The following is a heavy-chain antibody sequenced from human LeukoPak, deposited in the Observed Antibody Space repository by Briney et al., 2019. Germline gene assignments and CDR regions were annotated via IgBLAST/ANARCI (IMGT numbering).Heavy chain of an antibody. V-gene: IGHV3-48*02. Sequence: SGGSLRLSCAASGYTFSIYSLNWVRQAPGKGLEWVSYISSSGTTTEYADSVKGRFTIPRDNAKNSLSLKMNSLRDEDTAVYYWGRDYGWSFDYWGQGTLVTVSS. D-gene: IGHD6-19*01. CDR1: GYTFSIYS. J-gene: IGHJ4*02. CDR2: ISSSGTTT. CDR3: GRDYGWSFDY.